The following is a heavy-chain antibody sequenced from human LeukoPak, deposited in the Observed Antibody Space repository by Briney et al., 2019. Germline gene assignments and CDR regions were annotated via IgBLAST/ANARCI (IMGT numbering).Heavy chain of an antibody. V-gene: IGHV4-30-2*01. Sequence: SETLSLTCAVSGGSISSGAYSWNWIRKPPGKGLEWIGYIFQSGSTYYNPSLKSRVTVSVDRSRNQFSLKLTSVTAADTAVYYCARERGGSGNYSYFDFWGQGTLATVSS. J-gene: IGHJ4*02. CDR3: ARERGGSGNYSYFDF. D-gene: IGHD3-10*01. CDR1: GGSISSGAYS. CDR2: IFQSGST.